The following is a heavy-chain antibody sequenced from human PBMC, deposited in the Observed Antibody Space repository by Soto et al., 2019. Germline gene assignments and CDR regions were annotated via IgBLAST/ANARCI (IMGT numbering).Heavy chain of an antibody. Sequence: ASVKVSCKVSGDTLTELSMHWVRQAPGKGLEWMGGFDPEDGETIYAQKFQGRVTMTEDTSTDTAYMELSSLRSEDTAVYYCATVYVVVTAILGGWFDPWGQGTLVTVSS. D-gene: IGHD2-21*02. CDR3: ATVYVVVTAILGGWFDP. CDR1: GDTLTELS. J-gene: IGHJ5*02. V-gene: IGHV1-24*01. CDR2: FDPEDGET.